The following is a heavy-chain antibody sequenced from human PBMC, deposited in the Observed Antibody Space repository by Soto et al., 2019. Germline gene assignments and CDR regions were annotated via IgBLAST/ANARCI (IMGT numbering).Heavy chain of an antibody. J-gene: IGHJ4*02. V-gene: IGHV1-18*01. Sequence: GASVKVSCKASGYTFTSYGISWVRQAPGQGLEWMGWISAYNGNTNYAQKLQGRVTMTTDTSTSTAYMELRSLRSDDTAVYYCARVHHRPGIAAPGPFAYWGQGTLVTVSS. CDR2: ISAYNGNT. CDR1: GYTFTSYG. D-gene: IGHD6-13*01. CDR3: ARVHHRPGIAAPGPFAY.